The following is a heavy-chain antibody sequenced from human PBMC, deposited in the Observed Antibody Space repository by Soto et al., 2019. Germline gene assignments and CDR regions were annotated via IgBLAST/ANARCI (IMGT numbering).Heavy chain of an antibody. J-gene: IGHJ4*02. CDR2: IYYSGST. D-gene: IGHD6-13*01. Sequence: SETLSLTCTVSGGSISSSSYYWGWIRQLPGKGLEWIGSIYYSGSTYYNPSLKSRVTISVDTSKNQFSLKLSSVTAADTAVYYCARPGIAAADPSAAYWXQGTLVTVSS. CDR3: ARPGIAAADPSAAY. V-gene: IGHV4-39*01. CDR1: GGSISSSSYY.